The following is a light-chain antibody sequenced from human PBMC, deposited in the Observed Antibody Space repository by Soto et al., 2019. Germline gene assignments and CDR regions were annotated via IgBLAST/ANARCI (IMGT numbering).Light chain of an antibody. Sequence: QSALTQPRSVSGSPGQSVTISCTGTSSDVGGYNYVSWYQQHPGKAPKLMIYDVSKRPSGVPDRFSGSNSGDTASLTITGPPAQDEDDYYCCSYAGSYSPRVVFGGGPKLTVL. CDR3: CSYAGSYSPRVV. V-gene: IGLV2-11*01. CDR2: DVS. CDR1: SSDVGGYNY. J-gene: IGLJ2*01.